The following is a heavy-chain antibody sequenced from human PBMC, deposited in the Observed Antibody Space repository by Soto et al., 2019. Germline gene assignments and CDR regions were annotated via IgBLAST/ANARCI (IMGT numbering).Heavy chain of an antibody. J-gene: IGHJ4*02. CDR3: ARELYDSSGYYYFFDY. V-gene: IGHV1-69*06. D-gene: IGHD3-22*01. CDR2: IIPIFGTA. CDR1: GGTFSSYA. Sequence: QVQLVQSGAEVKKPESSVKVSCKASGGTFSSYAISWVRQAPGQGLEWMGGIIPIFGTANYAQKFQGRVTITADKSTSTAYMELSSLRSEDTAVYYCARELYDSSGYYYFFDYWGQGTLVTVSS.